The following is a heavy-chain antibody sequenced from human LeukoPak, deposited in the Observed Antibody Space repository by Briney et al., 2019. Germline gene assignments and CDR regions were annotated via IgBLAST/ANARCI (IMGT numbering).Heavy chain of an antibody. CDR2: INPNSGGT. CDR3: ARDQLFYYDSSGYYSDAFDI. J-gene: IGHJ3*02. CDR1: GYTFTGYY. Sequence: GASVKVSCKASGYTFTGYYMHWVRQAPGQGLEWMGWINPNSGGTNYAQKFQGRVTMTRDTSISTAYMELSRLRSDDTAVYYCARDQLFYYDSSGYYSDAFDIWGQGTMVTVSS. V-gene: IGHV1-2*02. D-gene: IGHD3-22*01.